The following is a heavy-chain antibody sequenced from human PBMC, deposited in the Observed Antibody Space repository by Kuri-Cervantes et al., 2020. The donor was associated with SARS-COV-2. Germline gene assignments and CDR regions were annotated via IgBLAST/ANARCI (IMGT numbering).Heavy chain of an antibody. CDR1: GFTFSSYW. V-gene: IGHV3-7*01. CDR2: IKQDGSEK. CDR3: AREEYCSSTSCGNWFDP. J-gene: IGHJ5*02. Sequence: GESLKISCAASGFTFSSYWMSWVRQAPGKGLEWVANIKQDGSEKYYVDSVKGRFTISRDNAKNSLYLQMNSLRAEDTAVYYCAREEYCSSTSCGNWFDPWGQGTLVTVSS. D-gene: IGHD2-2*01.